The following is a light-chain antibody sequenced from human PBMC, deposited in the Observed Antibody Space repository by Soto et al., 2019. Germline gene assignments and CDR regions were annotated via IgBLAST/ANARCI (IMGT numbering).Light chain of an antibody. J-gene: IGLJ1*01. CDR1: RSNIGSNS. CDR2: SDS. Sequence: QSVLTQPPSASGTPGQRVSISCSGSRSNIGSNSVNWYQQLPGTAPKLLIYSDSQRPSGVPDRFSGSKSGTSASLAISGVQAEDEADYFCQSADISGSSVFGTGTKLTVL. CDR3: QSADISGSSV. V-gene: IGLV1-44*01.